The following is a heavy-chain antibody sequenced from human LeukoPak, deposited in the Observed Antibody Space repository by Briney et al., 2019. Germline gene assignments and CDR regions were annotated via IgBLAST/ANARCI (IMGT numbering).Heavy chain of an antibody. Sequence: PSQTLSLTCTVSGGSISSGGYYWSWIRQHPGKGLEWIGYIYYSGSTYYNPSLKSRVTISVDTSKNQFSLKLSSVTAADTAVYYCARDGGSGDYVPHAIDYWGQGTLVTVSS. D-gene: IGHD4-17*01. CDR2: IYYSGST. CDR3: ARDGGSGDYVPHAIDY. J-gene: IGHJ4*02. CDR1: GGSISSGGYY. V-gene: IGHV4-31*03.